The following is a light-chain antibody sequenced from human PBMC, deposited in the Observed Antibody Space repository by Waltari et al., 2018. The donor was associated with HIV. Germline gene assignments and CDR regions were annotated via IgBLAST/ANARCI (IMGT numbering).Light chain of an antibody. CDR3: QQRTNWPRA. J-gene: IGKJ3*01. CDR2: DAS. V-gene: IGKV3-11*01. CDR1: RSVNRY. Sequence: EIVLTQSPATLSLSPGERATLSCRASRSVNRYLAWFQQKPGQAPRLLMYDASNRAPGIPARVSGSGSGTDFTLNISRVESEDFAVDYCQQRTNWPRAFGPGTTVDIK.